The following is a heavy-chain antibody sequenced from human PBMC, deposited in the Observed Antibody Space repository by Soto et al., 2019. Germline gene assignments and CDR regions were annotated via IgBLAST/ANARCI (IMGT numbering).Heavy chain of an antibody. CDR2: IIPIFGTA. V-gene: IGHV1-69*01. CDR3: AREHLTLTTVTYFDY. CDR1: GGTFSSYA. J-gene: IGHJ4*02. D-gene: IGHD4-17*01. Sequence: QVQLVQSGAEVKKPGSSVTVSCKDSGGTFSSYAISWVRQAPGQGLEWMGGIIPIFGTANYAQKFQGRVTITADESTSTAYMELSSLRSEDTAVYYCAREHLTLTTVTYFDYCGQGPLVTVSS.